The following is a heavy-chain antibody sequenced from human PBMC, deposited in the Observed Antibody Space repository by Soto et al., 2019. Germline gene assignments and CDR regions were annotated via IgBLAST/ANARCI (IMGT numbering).Heavy chain of an antibody. CDR3: ARYLDYGANYCFDY. Sequence: SETLSLTCTVSGGSVSSGSYYWNWIRQPPGKGLEWIGYIYYSWSTCDNPSLKSRVAISVDTSENQFSLKLSSVTAADTAVYYCARYLDYGANYCFDYGVQGTPFTVSS. CDR1: GGSVSSGSYY. CDR2: IYYSWST. D-gene: IGHD4-17*01. J-gene: IGHJ4*02. V-gene: IGHV4-61*01.